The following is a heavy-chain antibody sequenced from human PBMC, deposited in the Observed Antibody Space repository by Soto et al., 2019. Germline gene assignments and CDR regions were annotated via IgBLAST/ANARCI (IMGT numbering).Heavy chain of an antibody. J-gene: IGHJ4*02. Sequence: PSETLSLTCTVSGGSISRSGYFWSWIRQHPGKGLEWIGYIYDSGSTYYNPSLKSRVSLSVDTSKNQFSLNLTSVTAAHTAMYYCARSSMSYYDYLGPGTLVTVSS. CDR1: GGSISRSGYF. CDR2: IYDSGST. CDR3: ARSSMSYYDY. V-gene: IGHV4-31*03.